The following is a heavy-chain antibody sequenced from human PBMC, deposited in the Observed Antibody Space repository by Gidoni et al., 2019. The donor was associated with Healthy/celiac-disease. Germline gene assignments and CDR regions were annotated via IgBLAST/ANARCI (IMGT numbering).Heavy chain of an antibody. CDR3: ARLRDSSGYYSDAFDI. CDR2: IYPCDSDT. CDR1: GYSFTSYW. D-gene: IGHD3-22*01. J-gene: IGHJ3*02. V-gene: IGHV5-51*01. Sequence: EVQLVQSGAAVKKPGASLKISCTGSGYSFTSYWIGWVRLMPGKGLEWMGIIYPCDSDTRYSPSFQGQVTISADKSISTAYLQWSSLKASDTAMYYCARLRDSSGYYSDAFDIWGQGTMVTVSS.